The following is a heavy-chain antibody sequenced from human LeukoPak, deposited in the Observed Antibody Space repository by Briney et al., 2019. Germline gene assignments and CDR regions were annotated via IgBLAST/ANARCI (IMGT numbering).Heavy chain of an antibody. J-gene: IGHJ6*03. V-gene: IGHV1-69*06. CDR3: ARAYSSSWSWNVDYYYYMDV. D-gene: IGHD6-13*01. Sequence: PGASVKVSCKASGGTFSSYAISWVRQAPGQGLEWMGGIIPIFGTANYAQKFQGRVTITADKSTSTAYMELSSLRSEDTAVYYCARAYSSSWSWNVDYYYYMDVWGKGTTVTVSS. CDR2: IIPIFGTA. CDR1: GGTFSSYA.